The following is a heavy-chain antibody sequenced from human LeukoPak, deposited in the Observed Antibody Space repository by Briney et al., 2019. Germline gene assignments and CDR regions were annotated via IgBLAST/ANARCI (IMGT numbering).Heavy chain of an antibody. V-gene: IGHV3-23*01. D-gene: IGHD6-6*01. CDR1: GFTFSSYA. J-gene: IGHJ4*02. CDR2: ISNGGST. CDR3: AKETSSSFDY. Sequence: GGSLRLSCAASGFTFSSYAMNWVRQAPGKGLEWVSGISNGGSTYYADSVKGRFTISRDYFQNTLYLQMNSLRAEDTAVYYCAKETSSSFDYWGPGTLVTVSS.